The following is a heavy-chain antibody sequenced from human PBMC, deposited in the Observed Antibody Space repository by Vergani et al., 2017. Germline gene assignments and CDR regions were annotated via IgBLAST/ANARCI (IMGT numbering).Heavy chain of an antibody. D-gene: IGHD2-2*01. CDR2: ISYDGSNK. CDR1: GFTFSSYA. CDR3: ARAVLGYCSSTSCSADY. J-gene: IGHJ4*02. V-gene: IGHV3-30-3*01. Sequence: QVQLVESGGGVVQPGRSLRLSCAASGFTFSSYAMHWVRQAPGKGLEWVAVISYDGSNKYYADSVKGRFTISRDNSKNTLYLQMNSLRAEDTAVYYCARAVLGYCSSTSCSADYWGQGTLVTVSS.